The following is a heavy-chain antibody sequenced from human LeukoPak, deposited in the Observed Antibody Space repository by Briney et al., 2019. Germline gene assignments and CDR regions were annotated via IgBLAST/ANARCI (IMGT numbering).Heavy chain of an antibody. J-gene: IGHJ6*03. CDR2: VDHSGDT. Sequence: SETLSLTCAVYGGSFRNYYWSWIRQPPGKGLEGIGEVDHSGDTNYNPSLKSRVTMSVDMSKNQFSLKLISVTAADTAVYYCARRYCSGSVCYHYYYYMDVWGEGTTVTVSS. CDR1: GGSFRNYY. V-gene: IGHV4-34*01. D-gene: IGHD2-8*02. CDR3: ARRYCSGSVCYHYYYYMDV.